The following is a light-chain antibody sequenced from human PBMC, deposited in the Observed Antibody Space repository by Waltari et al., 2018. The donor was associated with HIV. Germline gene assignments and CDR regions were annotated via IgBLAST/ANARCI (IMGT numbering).Light chain of an antibody. V-gene: IGLV2-14*03. Sequence: QSALTQPASVSGSPGQSITISCPGTSSDVGGYDYVFWYQQYPGKAPKLMIYDFSKRPSGVSNRFSGSKSGNTASLTVSGLQAEDEADYYCSSYTTSNTFVFGTGTKVTVL. J-gene: IGLJ1*01. CDR1: SSDVGGYDY. CDR3: SSYTTSNTFV. CDR2: DFS.